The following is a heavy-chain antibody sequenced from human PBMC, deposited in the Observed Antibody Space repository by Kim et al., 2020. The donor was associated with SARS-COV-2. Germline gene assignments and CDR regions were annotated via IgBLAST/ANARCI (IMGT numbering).Heavy chain of an antibody. D-gene: IGHD1-26*01. J-gene: IGHJ4*02. CDR3: ARGSGGSLNDY. Sequence: NYHPSLKSRVTISVDTSKNQFSLKLSSVTAADTAVYYCARGSGGSLNDYWGQGTLVTVSS. V-gene: IGHV4-59*09.